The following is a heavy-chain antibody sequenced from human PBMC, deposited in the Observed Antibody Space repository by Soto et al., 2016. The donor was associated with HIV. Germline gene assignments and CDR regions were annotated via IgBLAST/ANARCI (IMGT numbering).Heavy chain of an antibody. CDR3: ARGNWNYFQLLDY. J-gene: IGHJ4*02. D-gene: IGHD1-7*01. CDR1: GGSFKDYH. Sequence: QVQLQQWGAGLLKPSETLSLTCAVYGGSFKDYHWNWIRQPPGKGLEWIGEINYNRGTSYNPSLRGRVTMSMDTSKNQFSLKLTSVSAADTAIYYCARGNWNYFQLLDYWGQGTPVTVSS. CDR2: INYNRGT. V-gene: IGHV4-34*02.